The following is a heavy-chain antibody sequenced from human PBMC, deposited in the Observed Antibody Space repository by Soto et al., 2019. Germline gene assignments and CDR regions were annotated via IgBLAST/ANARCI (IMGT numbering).Heavy chain of an antibody. J-gene: IGHJ4*02. CDR2: INCANGDT. Sequence: QVQLVQSGAEVKKPGASVKVSCKASGYTFNNYALHWVRQAPGQRLEWMRWINCANGDTKYSQKFQGRVTITRDTSASTAYMELSSLRYEDTAVYYCARGNGYDVDFWGQGTLVTVSS. V-gene: IGHV1-3*01. D-gene: IGHD5-12*01. CDR3: ARGNGYDVDF. CDR1: GYTFNNYA.